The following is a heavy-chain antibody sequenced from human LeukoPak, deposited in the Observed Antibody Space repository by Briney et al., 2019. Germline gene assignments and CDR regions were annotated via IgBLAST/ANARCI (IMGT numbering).Heavy chain of an antibody. J-gene: IGHJ4*02. Sequence: GGSLRHSCAASGFTFSSSYMHWVRQAPGKGLEYVSAISPSGDSTYYTNSVKGRFTISRDNSKNTLYLQMNSLRAEDTAVYYCAKDNSSSFDYWGQGTLVTVSS. D-gene: IGHD6-13*01. V-gene: IGHV3-64*01. CDR3: AKDNSSSFDY. CDR2: ISPSGDST. CDR1: GFTFSSSY.